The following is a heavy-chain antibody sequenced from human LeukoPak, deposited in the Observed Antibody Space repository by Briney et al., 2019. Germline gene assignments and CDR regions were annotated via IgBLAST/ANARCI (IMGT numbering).Heavy chain of an antibody. CDR1: GGSFSGYY. CDR2: INHSGST. Sequence: RPSETLSLTCAVYGGSFSGYYWSWIRQPPGKGLEWIGEINHSGSTNYNPSLKSRVTISVDTSKNQFSLKLSSVTAADTAVYYCAGGHTRRIAVAYYFDYWGQGTLVTVSS. J-gene: IGHJ4*02. CDR3: AGGHTRRIAVAYYFDY. D-gene: IGHD6-19*01. V-gene: IGHV4-34*01.